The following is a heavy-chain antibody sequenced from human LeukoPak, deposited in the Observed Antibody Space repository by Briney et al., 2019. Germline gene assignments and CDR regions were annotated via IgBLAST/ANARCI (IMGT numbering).Heavy chain of an antibody. V-gene: IGHV1-8*01. Sequence: ASVKVSCKASGYTFTSYDINWVRQATGQGLEWMGWMNPNSGNTGYAQKLQGRVTMTRNTSISTAYMELSSLRSEDTAVYYCARYVRGGIWRSYRTADYWGQGTLVTVSS. J-gene: IGHJ4*02. CDR1: GYTFTSYD. CDR3: ARYVRGGIWRSYRTADY. CDR2: MNPNSGNT. D-gene: IGHD3-16*02.